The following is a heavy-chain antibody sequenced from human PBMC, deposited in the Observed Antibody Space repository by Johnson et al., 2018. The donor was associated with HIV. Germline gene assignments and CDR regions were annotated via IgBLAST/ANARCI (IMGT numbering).Heavy chain of an antibody. Sequence: QVQLVESGGGLVKPGGSLRLSCTASGFTFNDYYMTWVRQAPGEGLEWVSYISSSGSAIYYADSVKGRFTMSRDNAKNSMFLQMNSLRADDTAVYYCARSRNYACDIWGQGTIVTVSS. CDR1: GFTFNDYY. CDR3: ARSRNYACDI. CDR2: ISSSGSAI. V-gene: IGHV3-11*04. J-gene: IGHJ3*02. D-gene: IGHD1-1*01.